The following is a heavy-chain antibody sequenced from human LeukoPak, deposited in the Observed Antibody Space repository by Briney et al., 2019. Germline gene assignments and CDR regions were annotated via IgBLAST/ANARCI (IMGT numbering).Heavy chain of an antibody. CDR1: GYTFTSYG. CDR3: AREVRDYVWGSYRPLFDY. D-gene: IGHD3-16*02. Sequence: ASVKVSCKASGYTFTSYGISWVRQAPGQGLEWMGWISAYNGNTNYAQKLQGRVTMTTDTSTSTAYMELRSLRSDDTAVYYCAREVRDYVWGSYRPLFDYWGQGTLVTVSS. J-gene: IGHJ4*02. CDR2: ISAYNGNT. V-gene: IGHV1-18*01.